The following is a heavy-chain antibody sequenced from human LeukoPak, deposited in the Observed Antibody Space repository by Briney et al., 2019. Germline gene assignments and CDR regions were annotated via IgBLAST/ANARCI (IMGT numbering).Heavy chain of an antibody. D-gene: IGHD4-17*01. CDR3: AREGDYGDYSKNFFSMDV. J-gene: IGHJ6*03. CDR2: IHTSENT. CDR1: GGYIGSYY. Sequence: SETLSLTCTVSGGYIGSYYRSWIRQSAGKGLEWIGRIHTSENTDYNPSLKSRVTMSVDMSTSQFSLRLTSVTAADTAVYCCAREGDYGDYSKNFFSMDVCCKGNTITVSS. V-gene: IGHV4-4*07.